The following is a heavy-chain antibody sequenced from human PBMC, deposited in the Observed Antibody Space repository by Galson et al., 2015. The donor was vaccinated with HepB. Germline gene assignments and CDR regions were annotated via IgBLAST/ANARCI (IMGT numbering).Heavy chain of an antibody. D-gene: IGHD3-22*01. J-gene: IGHJ2*01. CDR2: IYYTGST. CDR3: ARAPSAIVVRYFDV. Sequence: QLQLQESGPGLVKPSETLSLTCTVSDGSISSSYWSWIRQSPGKGLEWIGYIYYTGSTNYNPSLKNRVTMSVDTSKNQFSLRLGSVTAADTAVYYCARAPSAIVVRYFDVWGRGTLVTVSS. CDR1: DGSISSSY. V-gene: IGHV4-59*01.